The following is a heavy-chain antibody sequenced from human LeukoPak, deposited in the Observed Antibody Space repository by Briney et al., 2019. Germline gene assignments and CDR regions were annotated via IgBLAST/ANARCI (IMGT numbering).Heavy chain of an antibody. V-gene: IGHV1-8*01. CDR1: GYTFTSYD. CDR3: ARTLYANSWSHAFDI. J-gene: IGHJ3*02. Sequence: ASVKVSCKASGYTFTSYDINWVRQAAGQGLEWMGWLNPNSGNTSYAQKFQGRVIMTRDTSITTGYMELSSLGSEDTAMYYCARTLYANSWSHAFDIWGQGTMVTVSS. CDR2: LNPNSGNT. D-gene: IGHD2/OR15-2a*01.